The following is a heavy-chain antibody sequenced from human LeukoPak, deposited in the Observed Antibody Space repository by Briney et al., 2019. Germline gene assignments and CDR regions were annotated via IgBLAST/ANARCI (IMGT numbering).Heavy chain of an antibody. CDR3: AKDGLHYSAYLDY. J-gene: IGHJ4*02. CDR1: GFTFDDYA. D-gene: IGHD4/OR15-4a*01. CDR2: ISWNSGSI. Sequence: GGSLRLSCAASGFTFDDYAMHWVRQAPGKGLEWVSGISWNSGSIGYADSVKGRFTISRDNAKNSLYLQMNSLRAEDTALYYCAKDGLHYSAYLDYWGQGTLVTVSS. V-gene: IGHV3-9*01.